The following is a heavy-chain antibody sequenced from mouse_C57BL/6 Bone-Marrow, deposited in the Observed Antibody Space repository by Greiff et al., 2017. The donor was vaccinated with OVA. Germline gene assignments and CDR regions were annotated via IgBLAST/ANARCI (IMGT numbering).Heavy chain of an antibody. CDR3: VGELGRSGYFDY. D-gene: IGHD4-1*01. J-gene: IGHJ2*01. CDR1: GFSFNTYA. V-gene: IGHV10-1*01. CDR2: IRSKSNNYAT. Sequence: EVKLMESGGGLVQPKGSLKLSCAASGFSFNTYAMNWVRQAPGKGLEWVARIRSKSNNYATYYADSVKDRFTISRDDSESMLYLQMNNLKTEDTAMYYCVGELGRSGYFDYWGQGTTLTVSS.